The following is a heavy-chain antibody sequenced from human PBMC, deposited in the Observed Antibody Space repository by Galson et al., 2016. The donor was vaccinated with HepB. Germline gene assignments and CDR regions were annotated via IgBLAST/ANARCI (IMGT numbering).Heavy chain of an antibody. CDR3: LRESPGVEVADNWFDP. CDR2: ISPYNGNT. Sequence: SVKVSCKASGYTFTNYAISWVRQAPGQGLEWMGWISPYNGNTDCAQTFRGRVNITTDTSTTTAYLELRSLRSDDTAVYYCLRESPGVEVADNWFDPWGQGTLVTVSS. J-gene: IGHJ5*02. D-gene: IGHD6-19*01. CDR1: GYTFTNYA. V-gene: IGHV1-18*04.